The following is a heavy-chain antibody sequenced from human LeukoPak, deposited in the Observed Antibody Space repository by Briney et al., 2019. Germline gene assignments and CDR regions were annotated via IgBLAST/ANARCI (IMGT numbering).Heavy chain of an antibody. CDR2: ISYDGSNK. CDR1: GFTFSSYP. V-gene: IGHV3-30-3*01. D-gene: IGHD3-10*01. J-gene: IGHJ4*02. Sequence: GGSLRLSCAASGFTFSSYPMHWVRQAPGKGLEWVGVISYDGSNKYYADSVKGRFTISRDNSKNTLYLQVNSLRAEDTAVYYCARDGGGYYASGTHYYFDCWGQRTLVTVSS. CDR3: ARDGGGYYASGTHYYFDC.